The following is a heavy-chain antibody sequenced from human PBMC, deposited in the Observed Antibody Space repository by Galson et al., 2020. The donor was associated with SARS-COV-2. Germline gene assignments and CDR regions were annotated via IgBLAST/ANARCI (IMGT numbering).Heavy chain of an antibody. CDR2: MNPNSGNT. Sequence: ASVKVSCKASGYTFTSYDINWVRQATGQGLEWMGWMNPNSGNTGYAQKFQGRVTMTRNTSISTAYMELSSLRSEDTAVYSCARVPYYYDSSGYSHYYYGMDVWGQGTTVTVSS. D-gene: IGHD3-22*01. V-gene: IGHV1-8*01. CDR1: GYTFTSYD. CDR3: ARVPYYYDSSGYSHYYYGMDV. J-gene: IGHJ6*02.